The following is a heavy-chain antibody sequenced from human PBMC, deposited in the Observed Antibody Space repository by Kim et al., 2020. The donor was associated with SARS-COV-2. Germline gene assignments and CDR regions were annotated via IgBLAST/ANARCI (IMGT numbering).Heavy chain of an antibody. V-gene: IGHV4-59*08. Sequence: KSTPPPRSRVPMSVDTSKNQFSLKLSSVTAADTAVYYCAGRYTGTYYFDYWGQGTLVTVSS. CDR3: AGRYTGTYYFDY. D-gene: IGHD1-26*01. J-gene: IGHJ4*02.